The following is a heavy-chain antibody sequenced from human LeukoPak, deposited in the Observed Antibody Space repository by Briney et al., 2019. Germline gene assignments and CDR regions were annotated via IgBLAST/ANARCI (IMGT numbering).Heavy chain of an antibody. Sequence: SETLSLTCAVYGGSFSGYYWSWIRQPPGKGLEWIGEINHSGSTNYNPSLKSRVTISVDTSKNQFSLKLSSVTAADTAVYYCTRGLGIAAAGTLGYWGQGTLVTVSS. D-gene: IGHD6-13*01. CDR3: TRGLGIAAAGTLGY. V-gene: IGHV4-34*01. CDR2: INHSGST. J-gene: IGHJ4*02. CDR1: GGSFSGYY.